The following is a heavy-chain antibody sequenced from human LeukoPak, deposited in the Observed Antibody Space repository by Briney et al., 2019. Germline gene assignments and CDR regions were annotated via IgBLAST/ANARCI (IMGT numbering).Heavy chain of an antibody. CDR3: ARAVYAEYYFDY. CDR1: GFTVSSNC. J-gene: IGHJ4*02. CDR2: IYSGGST. Sequence: GGSLRLSCAASGFTVSSNCMSWVRQAPGKGLEWVSVIYSGGSTYYADSVKGRFTISRDNSKNTLYLQMNSLRVEDTAVYYCARAVYAEYYFDYWGQGTLVTVSS. D-gene: IGHD2-2*01. V-gene: IGHV3-53*01.